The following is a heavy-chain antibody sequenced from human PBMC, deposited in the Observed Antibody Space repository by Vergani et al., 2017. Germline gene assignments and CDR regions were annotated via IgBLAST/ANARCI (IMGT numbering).Heavy chain of an antibody. D-gene: IGHD6-25*01. CDR2: ISGRSNYI. CDR3: ARVDTQVPATSHFYMDV. Sequence: EVQLQESGGGLVKPGGSLRVSCAASGFSFSTYSINWVRQAPGKGLEWVSSISGRSNYIYYADSLKGRFTISRDNSKNSVYLQMNSLRAEDTAIYYCARVDTQVPATSHFYMDVWGKGTTVVVSS. J-gene: IGHJ6*03. CDR1: GFSFSTYS. V-gene: IGHV3-21*06.